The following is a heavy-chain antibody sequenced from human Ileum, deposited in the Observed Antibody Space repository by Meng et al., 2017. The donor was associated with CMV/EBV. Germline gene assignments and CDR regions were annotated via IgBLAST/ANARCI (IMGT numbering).Heavy chain of an antibody. CDR2: INPNSGGT. V-gene: IGHV1-2*02. CDR1: GYTFTGHY. J-gene: IGHJ6*02. Sequence: ASVKVSCKASGYTFTGHYIHWVRQAPGQGLEWMGWINPNSGGTNYAQKFQGRVTMTRDTSISTAYMELRSLRYDDTAVYYCARDHIRLVWFGAYGMDVWGQGTTVTVSS. CDR3: ARDHIRLVWFGAYGMDV. D-gene: IGHD3-10*01.